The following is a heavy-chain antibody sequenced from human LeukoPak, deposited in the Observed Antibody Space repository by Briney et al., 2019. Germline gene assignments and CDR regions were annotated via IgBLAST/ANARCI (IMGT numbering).Heavy chain of an antibody. D-gene: IGHD4-17*01. Sequence: GGSLRLSCAASGFTFSNYWMSWVRQAPGKGLEWVAVISYDGSNKYYADSVKGRFTISRDNSKNTLYLQMNSLRAEDTAVYYCARDLLGDYWFDPWGQGTLVTVSS. CDR3: ARDLLGDYWFDP. CDR2: ISYDGSNK. V-gene: IGHV3-30-3*01. CDR1: GFTFSNYW. J-gene: IGHJ5*02.